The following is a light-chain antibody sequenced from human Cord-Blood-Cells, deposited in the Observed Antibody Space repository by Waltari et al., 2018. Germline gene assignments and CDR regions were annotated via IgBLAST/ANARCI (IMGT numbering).Light chain of an antibody. V-gene: IGLV2-23*01. CDR2: EGS. CDR3: CSYAGSSTYV. CDR1: SSDVGCSNF. J-gene: IGLJ1*01. Sequence: QSALTQPASVSGSPGQSITVSCTGISSDVGCSNFVSWYQQHPGKAPKLIIYEGSKRPSGVSNRFSGSKSGNTASLTISGLQAEDEADYYCCSYAGSSTYVFGTGTKVTVL.